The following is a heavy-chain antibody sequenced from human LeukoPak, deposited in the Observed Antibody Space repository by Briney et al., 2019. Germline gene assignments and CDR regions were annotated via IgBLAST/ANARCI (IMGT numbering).Heavy chain of an antibody. CDR3: ARGPLNYDILIGYYFPLPYGMDV. CDR2: INHSGST. V-gene: IGHV4-34*01. CDR1: GGSFSGYY. Sequence: SETLSLTCAVYGGSFSGYYWSWIRQPPGKGLEWIGEINHSGSTNYNPSLKSRVTISVDTSKNQFSLKLSSVTAADTAVYYCARGPLNYDILIGYYFPLPYGMDVWGQGTTVTVSS. D-gene: IGHD3-9*01. J-gene: IGHJ6*02.